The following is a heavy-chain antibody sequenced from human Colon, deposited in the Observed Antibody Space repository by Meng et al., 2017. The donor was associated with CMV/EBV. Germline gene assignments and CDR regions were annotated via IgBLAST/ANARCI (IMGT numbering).Heavy chain of an antibody. CDR1: GFNFGDFG. Sequence: GGSLRLSCTTSGFNFGDFGMSWVRQAPGKGLDWVGIIRNEGYGETTEYAASVKGRFTISRDGSNGIVYLQMNSLKNEDTAVYYCTRLRPTSRFGGACDIWGQGTMVTVSS. CDR3: TRLRPTSRFGGACDI. V-gene: IGHV3-49*04. J-gene: IGHJ3*02. CDR2: IRNEGYGETT. D-gene: IGHD2-2*01.